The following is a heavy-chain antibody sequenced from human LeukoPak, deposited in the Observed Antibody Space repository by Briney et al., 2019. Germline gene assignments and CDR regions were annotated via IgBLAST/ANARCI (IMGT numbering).Heavy chain of an antibody. CDR2: IKEDGTET. D-gene: IGHD5-24*01. Sequence: GGSLRLSCAASGFIFSSNWMSWVRLAPGKGLEWVANIKEDGTETYHADSVKGRFTISRDNAKNSLYLQMNSLRVEDTAVYYCAKEGRSLQTYWGQGTLVTVSS. V-gene: IGHV3-7*03. CDR1: GFIFSSNW. CDR3: AKEGRSLQTY. J-gene: IGHJ4*02.